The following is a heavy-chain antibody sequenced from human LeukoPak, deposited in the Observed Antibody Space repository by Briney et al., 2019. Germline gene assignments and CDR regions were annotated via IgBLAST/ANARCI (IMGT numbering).Heavy chain of an antibody. CDR3: ARSTTHPYYNYMDV. V-gene: IGHV3-23*01. D-gene: IGHD4-17*01. J-gene: IGHJ6*03. CDR2: ISANGGST. CDR1: GFTFSTYA. Sequence: PGGSLRLSCAASGFTFSTYAMSWVRQAPGKGLEWVSAISANGGSTFYADSVKGRFTVSRDSSKDTLYLQMNSLRVEDTAVYYCARSTTHPYYNYMDVWGKGTTVTLSS.